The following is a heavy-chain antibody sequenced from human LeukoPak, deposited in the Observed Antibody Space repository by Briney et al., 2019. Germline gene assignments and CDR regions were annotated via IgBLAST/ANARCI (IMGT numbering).Heavy chain of an antibody. Sequence: SETLSLTCTVSGGSISSSSYYWGWIRQPPGKGLEWIGSIYYSGSTHYNPSLKSRVTISVDTSKNQFSLKLSSVTAADTAVYYCARSKGLNYESSGYFDYWGQGTLVTVSS. V-gene: IGHV4-39*07. CDR1: GGSISSSSYY. J-gene: IGHJ4*02. D-gene: IGHD3-22*01. CDR3: ARSKGLNYESSGYFDY. CDR2: IYYSGST.